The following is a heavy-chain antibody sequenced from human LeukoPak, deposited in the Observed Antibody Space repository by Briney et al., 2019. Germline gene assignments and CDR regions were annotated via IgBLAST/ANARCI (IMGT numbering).Heavy chain of an antibody. CDR2: IYYSGST. V-gene: IGHV4-39*01. Sequence: PSETLSLTCSVSGGSISSSTYYWAWVRQPPGKGLEWIASIYYSGSTYYKESLKSRVTIYADTSKNQVSLKVSSVTAADTAVYYCARYDVSDGHRFDYWGQGTLVTVSS. CDR3: ARYDVSDGHRFDY. D-gene: IGHD3-3*01. J-gene: IGHJ4*02. CDR1: GGSISSSTYY.